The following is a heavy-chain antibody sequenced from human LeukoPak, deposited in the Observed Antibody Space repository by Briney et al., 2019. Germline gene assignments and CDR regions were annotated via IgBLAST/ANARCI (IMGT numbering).Heavy chain of an antibody. D-gene: IGHD2-2*01. CDR1: GYTFTGYY. V-gene: IGHV1-2*02. CDR2: INPNSGGT. Sequence: ASVTVSFKASGYTFTGYYMHWVRQDLRQGLQWMGWINPNSGGTDYAQKFQGRVTMTRDTSIRTVYMELSSLRSDDTAVYYCARADSVPAGDYHYWYMDVWGKGTTVTVSS. CDR3: ARADSVPAGDYHYWYMDV. J-gene: IGHJ6*03.